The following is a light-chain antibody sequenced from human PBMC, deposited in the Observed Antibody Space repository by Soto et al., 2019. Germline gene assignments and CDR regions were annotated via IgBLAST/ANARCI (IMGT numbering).Light chain of an antibody. J-gene: IGKJ3*01. CDR2: GAS. CDR3: QQYGRSSLFT. Sequence: EIVLTQSPGTLYLSPGERATLSCSASQSVSSSYLAWYQQKPGQDPRLLIYGASSMATGIPDRFSGSGSGTDFTLTISKLEHKDFEVYYCQQYGRSSLFTVGPGTKVDIK. V-gene: IGKV3-20*01. CDR1: QSVSSSY.